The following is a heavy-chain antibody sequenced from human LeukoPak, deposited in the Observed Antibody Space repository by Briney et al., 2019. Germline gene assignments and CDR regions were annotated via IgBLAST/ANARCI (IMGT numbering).Heavy chain of an antibody. Sequence: SETLSLTCTVSGGSISSGDYYWGWIRQPPGKGLEWIGSIYYTGITYYNPSLKSRVTISVDTSKNQFSLKLSSVTAADTAVYYCASTTVTSRSVWYFDLWGRGTLVTVSS. D-gene: IGHD4-17*01. V-gene: IGHV4-39*01. J-gene: IGHJ2*01. CDR1: GGSISSGDYY. CDR3: ASTTVTSRSVWYFDL. CDR2: IYYTGIT.